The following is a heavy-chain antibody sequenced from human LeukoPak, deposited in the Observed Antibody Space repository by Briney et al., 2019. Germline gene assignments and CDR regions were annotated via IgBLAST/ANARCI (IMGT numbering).Heavy chain of an antibody. Sequence: GGSLRLSCAASGFAFNSYAMQWVRHAPGKGLEYVSGIDSIGDSTYYANSVKGRFSISRDNSKNTVYLQMDSLKAEDMAVYYCARADCSSSSCYTVSYWGQGTLVTVSS. D-gene: IGHD2-2*01. V-gene: IGHV3-64*01. CDR3: ARADCSSSSCYTVSY. J-gene: IGHJ4*02. CDR2: IDSIGDST. CDR1: GFAFNSYA.